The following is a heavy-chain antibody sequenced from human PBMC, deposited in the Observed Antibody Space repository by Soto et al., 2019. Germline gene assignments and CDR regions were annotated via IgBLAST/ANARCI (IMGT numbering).Heavy chain of an antibody. D-gene: IGHD4-4*01. CDR1: GFSFSPSG. CDR2: IWNDGTTT. Sequence: LVESGGGVAQPGRSLRLSCATSGFSFSPSGMHWVRQAPGKGLEWVAFIWNDGTTTYYADSVKGRFTISRDNSKNTVYLQMNSMRDEDTAGYYCARDGSHYDVDYWGQGTLVTVSS. V-gene: IGHV3-33*01. J-gene: IGHJ4*02. CDR3: ARDGSHYDVDY.